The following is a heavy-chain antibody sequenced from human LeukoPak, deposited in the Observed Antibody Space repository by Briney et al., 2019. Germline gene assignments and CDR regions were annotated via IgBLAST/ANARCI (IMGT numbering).Heavy chain of an antibody. V-gene: IGHV1-3*01. Sequence: SVKVSCKTSGDTFITHGIHWVRQAPGQGLEWMGWINPGGGYTKYSEKFQGRVTFTRDTDATTAYLEVNNLRSEDTAVYYCARHGRSIIWSGVPDNWFDPWGQGTLVTVSS. D-gene: IGHD3-10*01. J-gene: IGHJ5*02. CDR3: ARHGRSIIWSGVPDNWFDP. CDR1: GDTFITHG. CDR2: INPGGGYT.